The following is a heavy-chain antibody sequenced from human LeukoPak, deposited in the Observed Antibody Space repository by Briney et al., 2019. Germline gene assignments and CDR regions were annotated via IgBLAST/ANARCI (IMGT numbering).Heavy chain of an antibody. CDR2: ISSDGGSS. CDR1: GFTSSNYW. V-gene: IGHV3-74*01. D-gene: IGHD1-14*01. Sequence: PGGSLRLSCAASGFTSSNYWMHWVRQAPAKGLVWFSRISSDGGSSTYADSVKGRFTVSRDNAKNTLYLQMNSLRAEDTAVYYCVRDKTRNDFDYWGQGTLVTVSS. CDR3: VRDKTRNDFDY. J-gene: IGHJ4*02.